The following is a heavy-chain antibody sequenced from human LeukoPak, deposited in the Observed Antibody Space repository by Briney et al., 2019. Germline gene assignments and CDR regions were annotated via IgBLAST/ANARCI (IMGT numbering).Heavy chain of an antibody. Sequence: KPSETLSLTCAVYGGSFSGYYWSWIRQPPGKGLEWIGEISHSGSTNYNPSLKSRVTISVDTSKNQFSLKLSSVTAADTAVYYCARSYYGSGIPGYWGQGTLVTVSS. CDR3: ARSYYGSGIPGY. V-gene: IGHV4-34*01. D-gene: IGHD3-10*01. J-gene: IGHJ4*02. CDR2: ISHSGST. CDR1: GGSFSGYY.